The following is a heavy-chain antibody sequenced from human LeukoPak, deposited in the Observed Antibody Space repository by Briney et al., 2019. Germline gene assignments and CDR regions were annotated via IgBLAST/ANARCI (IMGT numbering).Heavy chain of an antibody. Sequence: GGSLRLSCAASGFTFSSYGMHWVRQAPGKGLEWVAVIWYDGSNKYYADSVKGRFTISRDNSKNTLYLQMNSLRAEDTAVYYCAKDLEYYYDSSGYYYSDYWGQGTLVTVSS. D-gene: IGHD3-22*01. CDR1: GFTFSSYG. CDR3: AKDLEYYYDSSGYYYSDY. CDR2: IWYDGSNK. J-gene: IGHJ4*02. V-gene: IGHV3-33*06.